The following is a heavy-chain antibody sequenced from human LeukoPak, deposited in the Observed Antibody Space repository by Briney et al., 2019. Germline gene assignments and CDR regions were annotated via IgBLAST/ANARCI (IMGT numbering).Heavy chain of an antibody. D-gene: IGHD6-13*01. V-gene: IGHV1-69*05. Sequence: ASVKVSCKASGGTFSSYAISWVRQAPGQGLEWMGGIMPIFGTANYAQKFQGRVTITTDESTSTAYMELSSLRSEDTAVYYCATVVGDPAAGTFGWFDPWGQGTLVTVSS. J-gene: IGHJ5*02. CDR1: GGTFSSYA. CDR3: ATVVGDPAAGTFGWFDP. CDR2: IMPIFGTA.